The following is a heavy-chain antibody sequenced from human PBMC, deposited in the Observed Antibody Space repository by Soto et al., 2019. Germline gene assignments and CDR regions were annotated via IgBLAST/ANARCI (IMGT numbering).Heavy chain of an antibody. CDR2: IIPIFGTA. Sequence: QVQLVQSGAEVKKPGSSVKVSCKASGGTFSSYAISWVRQAPGQGLEWMGGIIPIFGTANYAQKFQGRVTITADESTSTAYMELSSLRSEDTAVYYCARGTLYYYGSGSYHYFDYWGQGTLATVSS. CDR3: ARGTLYYYGSGSYHYFDY. J-gene: IGHJ4*02. CDR1: GGTFSSYA. D-gene: IGHD3-10*01. V-gene: IGHV1-69*01.